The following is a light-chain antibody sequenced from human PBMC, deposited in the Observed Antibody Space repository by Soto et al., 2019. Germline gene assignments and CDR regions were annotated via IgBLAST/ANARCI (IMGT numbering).Light chain of an antibody. J-gene: IGKJ4*01. V-gene: IGKV1-5*01. Sequence: DIQMTQSPSTLSASVGDGVTITCRASQSISTWLAWYQQKPGKAPKLLIYHASTLESGVPSRFSGSGSGTEFTLTISSLQPDDFATYYCQQYYDWPLVTFGGGTRVEI. CDR1: QSISTW. CDR3: QQYYDWPLVT. CDR2: HAS.